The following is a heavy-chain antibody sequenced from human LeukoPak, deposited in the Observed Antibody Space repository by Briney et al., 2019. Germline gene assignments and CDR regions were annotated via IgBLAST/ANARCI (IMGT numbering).Heavy chain of an antibody. Sequence: GGSLRLSCAASGFTFSNAWMSWVRQAPGKGLEWVGRIKSKTDGGTTDYAAPVKGRFTISRDDSKNTLYLQMNSLKTEDTAVYYCTTSGYEYVCGSYRYTFDCWGQGTLVNVFS. CDR1: GFTFSNAW. CDR3: TTSGYEYVCGSYRYTFDC. V-gene: IGHV3-15*01. D-gene: IGHD3-16*02. CDR2: IKSKTDGGTT. J-gene: IGHJ4*02.